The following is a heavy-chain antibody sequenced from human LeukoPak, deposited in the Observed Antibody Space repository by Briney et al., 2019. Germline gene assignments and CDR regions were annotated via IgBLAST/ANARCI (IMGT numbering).Heavy chain of an antibody. CDR1: GSTLSDLS. CDR3: VTDRARLFWYFDV. CDR2: SDPEDGET. J-gene: IGHJ2*01. D-gene: IGHD6-6*01. V-gene: IGHV1-24*01. Sequence: ASVKVSCKVSGSTLSDLSIHWVRQAPGKGLEYMGGSDPEDGETFHAQNFQGRITMTEDTSIDTAYMELSSLRSEDTAVYYCVTDRARLFWYFDVWGRGTLVTVSS.